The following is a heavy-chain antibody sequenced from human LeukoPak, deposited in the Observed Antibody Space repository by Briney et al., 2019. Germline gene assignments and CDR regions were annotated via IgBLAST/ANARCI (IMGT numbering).Heavy chain of an antibody. CDR3: ARGPGWFGEFIGRNNWFDP. D-gene: IGHD3-10*01. CDR1: GGSISSGGYS. Sequence: PSQTLSLTCAVSGGSISSGGYSWSWIRQPPGKGLEWIGYIYHSGSTYYNPSLKSRVTISVDRSKNQFSLKLSSVTAADTAVYYCARGPGWFGEFIGRNNWFDPWGQGTLVTVSS. J-gene: IGHJ5*02. CDR2: IYHSGST. V-gene: IGHV4-30-2*01.